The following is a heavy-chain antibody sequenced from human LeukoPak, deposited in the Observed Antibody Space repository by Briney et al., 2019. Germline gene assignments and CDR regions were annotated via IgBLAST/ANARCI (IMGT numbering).Heavy chain of an antibody. CDR1: GGSISSSSYY. CDR2: IYYSGST. Sequence: SETLSLTCTVSGGSISSSSYYWGWIRQPPGKGLEWIGSIYYSGSTYYNPSLKSRVTISVDTSKNQFSLKLSSVTAADTAVYYCARQGGPLWDWGQGTLVTVSS. J-gene: IGHJ4*02. CDR3: ARQGGPLWD. D-gene: IGHD3-16*01. V-gene: IGHV4-39*07.